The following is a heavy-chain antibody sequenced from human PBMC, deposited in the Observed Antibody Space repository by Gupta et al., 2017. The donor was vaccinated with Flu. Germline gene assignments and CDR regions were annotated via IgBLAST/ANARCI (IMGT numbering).Heavy chain of an antibody. CDR1: GCTSTGHS. V-gene: IGHV1-2*02. CDR2: INPNSGGT. J-gene: IGHJ4*02. CDR3: ARDDYDILTGSFPLAY. D-gene: IGHD3-9*01. Sequence: QEQLVPSGAEVKKPGASVKVPCEASGCTSTGHSFPWVRLALGQGLEWMGGINPNSGGTNYAQKFQGRVTMTRDTSISTAYMELSRLRSDDTAVYYCARDDYDILTGSFPLAYWGQGTLVTVSS.